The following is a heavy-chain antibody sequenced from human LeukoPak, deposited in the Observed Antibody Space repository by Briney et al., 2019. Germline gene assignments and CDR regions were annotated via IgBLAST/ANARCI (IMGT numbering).Heavy chain of an antibody. J-gene: IGHJ4*02. CDR1: GFTFSSYS. Sequence: GGSLRLSCAASGFTFSSYSMNWVRQAPGKGLEWVSSISSSRSYIYYADSVKGRFTISRDNAKNSLYLQMNSLRAEDTAVYYCARDLGSGDILTACGYWGQGTLVTVSS. CDR3: ARDLGSGDILTACGY. D-gene: IGHD3-9*01. CDR2: ISSSRSYI. V-gene: IGHV3-21*01.